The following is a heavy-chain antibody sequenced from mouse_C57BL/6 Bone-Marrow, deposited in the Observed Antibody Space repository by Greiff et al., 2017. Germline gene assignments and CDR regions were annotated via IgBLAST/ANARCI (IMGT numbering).Heavy chain of an antibody. J-gene: IGHJ3*01. V-gene: IGHV1-80*01. Sequence: VQLQQSGAELVKPGASVKISCKASGYAFSSYWMNWVKQRPGKGLEWIGQIYPGDGDTNYNGKFKGKATLTADKSSSTAYMQLSSLTSEDSAFYFCAREGDYDGGAWFAYWGQGTLVPVSA. D-gene: IGHD2-4*01. CDR1: GYAFSSYW. CDR2: IYPGDGDT. CDR3: AREGDYDGGAWFAY.